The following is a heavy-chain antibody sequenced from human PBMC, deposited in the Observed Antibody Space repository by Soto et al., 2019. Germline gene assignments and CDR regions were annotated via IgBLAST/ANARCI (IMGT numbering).Heavy chain of an antibody. J-gene: IGHJ4*02. CDR3: AREAIIVIAAPEYYFDY. CDR2: IYSGGYT. Sequence: EVQLVESGGGLVQRGGSLRLSCAASGFDVSNTDMSWVRQAPGKGLEWVAVIYSGGYTKYADSVKGRFIVSRDSPKNTLYLQMDSLRAEDTAVYYCAREAIIVIAAPEYYFDYWGQGTLVTVSS. D-gene: IGHD3-22*01. V-gene: IGHV3-66*01. CDR1: GFDVSNTD.